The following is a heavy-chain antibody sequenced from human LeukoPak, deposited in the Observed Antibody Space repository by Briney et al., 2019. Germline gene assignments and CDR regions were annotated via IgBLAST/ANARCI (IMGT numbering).Heavy chain of an antibody. CDR1: GGSFSGYY. CDR2: INHSGST. D-gene: IGHD3-3*01. CDR3: ARGITIFGVDLNWFDP. J-gene: IGHJ5*02. V-gene: IGHV4-34*01. Sequence: SETLSLTCAVYGGSFSGYYWSWIRQPPGKGLEWIGEINHSGSTNYNPSLKSRVTISVDTSKNQFSLKLSSVTAADTAVYYCARGITIFGVDLNWFDPWGQGTLVTVSS.